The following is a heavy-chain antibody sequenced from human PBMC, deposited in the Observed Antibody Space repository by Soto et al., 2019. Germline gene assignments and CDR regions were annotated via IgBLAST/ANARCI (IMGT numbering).Heavy chain of an antibody. Sequence: QVQLQESGPGLVKPSQTLSLTCTVSGGSISSGDYYWSWIRQPPGKGLEWIGYIYYSGSTYYNPSLETRVTISVDTSKNQFSLKLSSVTAADTAVYYCAGEWLLPKRGRWFDPWGQGTLVTVSS. CDR1: GGSISSGDYY. J-gene: IGHJ5*02. CDR3: AGEWLLPKRGRWFDP. V-gene: IGHV4-30-4*01. CDR2: IYYSGST. D-gene: IGHD3-22*01.